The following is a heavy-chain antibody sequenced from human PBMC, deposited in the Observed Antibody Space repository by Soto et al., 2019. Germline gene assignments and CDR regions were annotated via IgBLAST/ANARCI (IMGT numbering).Heavy chain of an antibody. Sequence: SETLSLTCTVSGGSISSGDYYWSWIRQPPGKGLEWIGYIYYSGGTYYNPSLKSRVTISVDTSKNQFSLKLSSVTAADTAVYYCAREELGSGSYYNVGVYTWFDPWGQGTLVTVSS. CDR1: GGSISSGDYY. J-gene: IGHJ5*02. V-gene: IGHV4-30-4*01. D-gene: IGHD3-10*01. CDR3: AREELGSGSYYNVGVYTWFDP. CDR2: IYYSGGT.